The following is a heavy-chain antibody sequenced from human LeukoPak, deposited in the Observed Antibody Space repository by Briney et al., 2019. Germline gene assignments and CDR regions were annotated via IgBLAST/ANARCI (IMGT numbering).Heavy chain of an antibody. Sequence: SGGSLRLSCAASGXTFSSYVMRWVRQAPGKGLEWVAVISYDGSNKYYADSVKGRFTISRDNSKNTLYLQMNSLRAEDTAVYYCANSGYGRVNYFDLWGRGTLVTVSS. CDR2: ISYDGSNK. J-gene: IGHJ2*01. D-gene: IGHD5-12*01. CDR1: GXTFSSYV. CDR3: ANSGYGRVNYFDL. V-gene: IGHV3-30-3*01.